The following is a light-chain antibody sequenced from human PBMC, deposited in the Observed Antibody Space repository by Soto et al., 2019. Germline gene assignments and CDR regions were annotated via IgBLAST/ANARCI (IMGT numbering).Light chain of an antibody. CDR3: QQYGSSPFT. CDR1: QSVSSSY. Sequence: EIVLTQSPGTLSLSPGERATLSCRASQSVSSSYLAWYQQKPGQAPRLLIYGASSRATGIPDRFGGSGSGTDFTLIISRLEHEDFAVYYCQQYGSSPFTVGPGTKVDIK. CDR2: GAS. J-gene: IGKJ3*01. V-gene: IGKV3-20*01.